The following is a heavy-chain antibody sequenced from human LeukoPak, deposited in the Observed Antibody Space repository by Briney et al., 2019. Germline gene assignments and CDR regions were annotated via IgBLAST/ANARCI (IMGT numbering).Heavy chain of an antibody. CDR1: GGSISSYY. D-gene: IGHD3-22*01. Sequence: SETLSLTCTVSGGSISSYYWNWIRQPPGKGLEWIGYIFYSGRTSYNPSLKSRVTLSVDTSKNQFSLKLSSVTAADTAVYYCARVTGDDSSGYYYYYYMDVWGKGTTVTISS. J-gene: IGHJ6*03. CDR3: ARVTGDDSSGYYYYYYMDV. V-gene: IGHV4-59*01. CDR2: IFYSGRT.